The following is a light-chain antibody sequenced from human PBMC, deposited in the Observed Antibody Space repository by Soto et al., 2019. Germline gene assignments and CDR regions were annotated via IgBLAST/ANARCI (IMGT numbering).Light chain of an antibody. V-gene: IGKV3-20*01. CDR3: QQYGSSPRKT. CDR1: QSVSSSY. Sequence: EIVLTQSPGTLSLSPGERATLSCRASQSVSSSYLAWYQQKPGQAPRILIYGASSRATGIPDRFSGSGSGTDFTLTISRLEPEDFAVYYCQQYGSSPRKTFGQGTKVEIK. J-gene: IGKJ1*01. CDR2: GAS.